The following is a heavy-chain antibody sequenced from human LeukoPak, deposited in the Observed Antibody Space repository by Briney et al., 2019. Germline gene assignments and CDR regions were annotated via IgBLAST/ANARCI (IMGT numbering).Heavy chain of an antibody. J-gene: IGHJ4*02. V-gene: IGHV3-53*01. CDR2: IYSGGST. D-gene: IGHD3-9*01. CDR1: GFTVSSNY. CDR3: ARDLST. Sequence: PWGSLRLSCAASGFTVSSNYMSWVRQAPGKGLEWVSVIYSGGSTYYADSVKGRFTISRDNSKNSLYLQMNGLRAEDTAVYYCARDLSTWSQGTLVTVSS.